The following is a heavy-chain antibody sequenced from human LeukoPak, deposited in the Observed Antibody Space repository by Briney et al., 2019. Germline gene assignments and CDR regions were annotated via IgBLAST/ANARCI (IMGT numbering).Heavy chain of an antibody. V-gene: IGHV3-48*04. CDR1: GFTFRGNT. J-gene: IGHJ3*02. Sequence: GGPRRLSLPASGFTFRGNTWNGFRQAPGKGRGGVSYISSSSSTIYYADSVKGRFTISRDNAKNSLYLQMNSLRAEDTAVYYCARAGHYYDSSGFDAFDIWGQGTMVTVSS. CDR3: ARAGHYYDSSGFDAFDI. D-gene: IGHD3-22*01. CDR2: ISSSSSTI.